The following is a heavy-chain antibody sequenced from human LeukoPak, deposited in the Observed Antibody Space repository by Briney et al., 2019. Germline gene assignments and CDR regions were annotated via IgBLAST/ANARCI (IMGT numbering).Heavy chain of an antibody. CDR2: IYSTGIT. Sequence: SETLSLTCTVSGGSISGYYWSWIRQPPGKGLELIGYIYSTGITDHNPSLTSRVTISVDTSKNQFSLKLSSVTAADTAVYYCARFIGSSGYYDYWGHGTLVTVPS. CDR1: GGSISGYY. J-gene: IGHJ4*01. D-gene: IGHD3-22*01. V-gene: IGHV4-59*01. CDR3: ARFIGSSGYYDY.